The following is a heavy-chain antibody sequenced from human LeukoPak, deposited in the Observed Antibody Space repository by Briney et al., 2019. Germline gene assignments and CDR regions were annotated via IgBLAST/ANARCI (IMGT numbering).Heavy chain of an antibody. CDR3: ARDRGNSHYYNMDV. V-gene: IGHV3-30*19. Sequence: GGSLRLSCAASGFTFSSYGMHWVRQAPGKGLEWVAVISYDGSKKYYADSVKGRFTISRDNSRNTLYLQMNSLRVEDTAVFYCARDRGNSHYYNMDVWGQGTTVTVSS. CDR2: ISYDGSKK. D-gene: IGHD3-10*01. J-gene: IGHJ6*02. CDR1: GFTFSSYG.